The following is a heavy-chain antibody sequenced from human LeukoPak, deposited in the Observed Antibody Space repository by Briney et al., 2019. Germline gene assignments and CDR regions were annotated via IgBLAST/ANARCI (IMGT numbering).Heavy chain of an antibody. CDR2: ISAYNGNT. J-gene: IGHJ4*02. D-gene: IGHD6-19*01. V-gene: IGHV1-18*01. CDR1: GYTFTSYG. CDR3: ARDLGMYSSGWYEGY. Sequence: ASVKVSCKASGYTFTSYGISWVRQAPGQGLEWMGWISAYNGNTNYAQKLQGRVTMTTDTSTSTAYMELRSLRSDDTAVYYCARDLGMYSSGWYEGYWGQGTLVTVSS.